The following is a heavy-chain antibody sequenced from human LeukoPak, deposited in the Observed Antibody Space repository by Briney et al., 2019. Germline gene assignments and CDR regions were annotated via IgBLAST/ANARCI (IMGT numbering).Heavy chain of an antibody. CDR2: IYYTGST. J-gene: IGHJ5*02. Sequence: SETLSLTCTVSGGSITGYYWSWIRQPPGKGLEYIGYIYYTGSTNYNPSLKSRVTISVDTSKNQFSLKVSSVSAADTGVYYCARVDYGDYEKLGWLDPWGQGTLVTVSS. CDR1: GGSITGYY. CDR3: ARVDYGDYEKLGWLDP. D-gene: IGHD4-17*01. V-gene: IGHV4-59*08.